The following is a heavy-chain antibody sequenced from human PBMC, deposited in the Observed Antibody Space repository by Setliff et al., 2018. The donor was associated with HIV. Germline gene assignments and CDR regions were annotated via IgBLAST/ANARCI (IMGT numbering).Heavy chain of an antibody. CDR3: ARHPPHDSTWPYYYYGMDV. V-gene: IGHV4-4*09. CDR1: GGSINSYY. Sequence: SETLSLTCTVSGGSINSYYWSWIRQPPGKGLEWIGYIYATGSTNYNPSLEGRVTVSVDTAKNQFSLRLSSVTAADTAVYYCARHPPHDSTWPYYYYGMDVWGQGTTVTVSS. J-gene: IGHJ6*02. CDR2: IYATGST. D-gene: IGHD6-13*01.